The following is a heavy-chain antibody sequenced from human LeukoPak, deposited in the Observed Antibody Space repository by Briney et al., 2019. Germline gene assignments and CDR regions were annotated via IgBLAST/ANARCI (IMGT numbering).Heavy chain of an antibody. CDR1: GGTFSSYA. V-gene: IGHV1-69*13. J-gene: IGHJ4*02. Sequence: SVKVSCKASGGTFSSYAISWVRQAPGQGLEWMGGIIPIFGTANYAQKFQGRVTITADESTSTAYMELSSLRSEDTAVYYCATGVEMATIDGPWGQGTLVTVSS. CDR3: ATGVEMATIDGP. D-gene: IGHD5-24*01. CDR2: IIPIFGTA.